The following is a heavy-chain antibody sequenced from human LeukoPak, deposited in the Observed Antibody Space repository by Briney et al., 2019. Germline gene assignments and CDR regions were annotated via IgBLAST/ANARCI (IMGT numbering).Heavy chain of an antibody. V-gene: IGHV1-69*05. CDR3: ARDVHGDYGSGWFDP. CDR2: IMPLFGTA. CDR1: GGTFNNSA. Sequence: SVRVSCKTSGGTFNNSAISWVRQAPGQGLEWRGGIMPLFGTAGYAQKFQGRVTITKDESTRTVYLELTSLTSDDTAVYYCARDVHGDYGSGWFDPWGQGTLVSVSS. J-gene: IGHJ5*02. D-gene: IGHD4-17*01.